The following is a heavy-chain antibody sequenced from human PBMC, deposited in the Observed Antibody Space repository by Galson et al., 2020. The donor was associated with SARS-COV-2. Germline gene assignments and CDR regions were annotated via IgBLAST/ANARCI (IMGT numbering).Heavy chain of an antibody. V-gene: IGHV3-7*01. CDR3: ARVFWTIAVSDAVDY. D-gene: IGHD3-3*01. CDR2: IKQDGSEK. CDR1: GFTFSSYW. J-gene: IGHJ4*02. Sequence: GGSLRLSCAASGFTFSSYWMSWVRQAPGKGLECVANIKQDGSEKYYVDSVKGRFTISRDNAKNSLYLQMNSLRAEDTAVYYCARVFWTIAVSDAVDYWGQGTLVTVSS.